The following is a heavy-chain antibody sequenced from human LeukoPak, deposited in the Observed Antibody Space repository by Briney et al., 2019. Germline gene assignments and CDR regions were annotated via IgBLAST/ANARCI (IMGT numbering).Heavy chain of an antibody. Sequence: ASVKVSCKASGYTFTSYAMNWVRQAPGQGLEWMGWINTNTGNPTYAQGFTGRFVFSLDTSVSTAYLQISSLKAEDTAVYYCARDRVLLWFGESYYFDYWGQGTPVTASS. CDR3: ARDRVLLWFGESYYFDY. D-gene: IGHD3-10*01. CDR2: INTNTGNP. CDR1: GYTFTSYA. J-gene: IGHJ4*02. V-gene: IGHV7-4-1*02.